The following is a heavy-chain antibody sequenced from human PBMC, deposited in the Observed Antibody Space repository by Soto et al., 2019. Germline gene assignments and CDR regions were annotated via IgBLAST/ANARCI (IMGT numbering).Heavy chain of an antibody. V-gene: IGHV4-30-2*01. CDR1: GVSISSADYS. D-gene: IGHD3-10*01. Sequence: QLQLQESVSGLVTPSQTLSLTCAVSGVSISSADYSWSWIRQTPGKGLEWIGYIYHDGRTLYNPSLKRRVTISLDRSKNQFSLKLTSVTSADTAVYYCTSDYGSGSYRLDYWGQGTMVTVSS. J-gene: IGHJ4*02. CDR2: IYHDGRT. CDR3: TSDYGSGSYRLDY.